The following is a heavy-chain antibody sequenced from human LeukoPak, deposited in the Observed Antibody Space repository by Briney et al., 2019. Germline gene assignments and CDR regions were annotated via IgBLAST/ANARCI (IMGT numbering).Heavy chain of an antibody. CDR2: IYSGGST. D-gene: IGHD1-26*01. CDR3: AVWELLSFDAFDI. Sequence: GGSLRLSCAASGFTVSSNYMSWVRKAPGKGLEWVSVIYSGGSTYYADSVKGRFTISRDNSKNTLYLQMNSLRAEDTAVYYCAVWELLSFDAFDIWGQGTMVTVSS. J-gene: IGHJ3*02. CDR1: GFTVSSNY. V-gene: IGHV3-53*01.